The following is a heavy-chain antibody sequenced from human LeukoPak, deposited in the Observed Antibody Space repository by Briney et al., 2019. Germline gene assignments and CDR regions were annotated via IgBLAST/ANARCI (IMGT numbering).Heavy chain of an antibody. Sequence: SVKVSFKASGGTFSSYAISWVRQAPGQGLEWMGGIIPIFGTANYAQKFQGRVTITADESTSTAYMELSSLRSEDTAVYYCARDGGDQKNDAFDIWGQGTMVTVSS. CDR3: ARDGGDQKNDAFDI. J-gene: IGHJ3*02. CDR1: GGTFSSYA. V-gene: IGHV1-69*13. CDR2: IIPIFGTA. D-gene: IGHD2-21*02.